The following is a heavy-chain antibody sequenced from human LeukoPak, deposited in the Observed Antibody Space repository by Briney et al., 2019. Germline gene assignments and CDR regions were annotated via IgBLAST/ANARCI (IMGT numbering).Heavy chain of an antibody. D-gene: IGHD2-2*01. Sequence: ASVKVSCKASGYSFTNYYVHWVRQAPGQGLEWVGIINPSSGSTTYAQKFQGRVTMTRDTSTSTVYMELSSLRSEDTAVYYCARAGYCSSTSCTFDYWGQGTLVTVSS. V-gene: IGHV1-46*01. CDR3: ARAGYCSSTSCTFDY. CDR2: INPSSGST. J-gene: IGHJ4*02. CDR1: GYSFTNYY.